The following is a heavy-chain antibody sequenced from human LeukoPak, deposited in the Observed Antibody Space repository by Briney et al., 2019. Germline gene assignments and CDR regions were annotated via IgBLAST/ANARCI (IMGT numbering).Heavy chain of an antibody. CDR1: GFTVSSNY. J-gene: IGHJ3*02. CDR3: AKGGDYDFWSDAFDI. CDR2: IYSGGST. D-gene: IGHD3-3*01. V-gene: IGHV3-66*02. Sequence: GGSLRLSCAASGFTVSSNYMSWVRQAPGKGLEWVSVIYSGGSTYYADSVKGRFTISRDNSKNTLYLQMNTLRAEDTAVYYCAKGGDYDFWSDAFDIWGQGTMVTVSS.